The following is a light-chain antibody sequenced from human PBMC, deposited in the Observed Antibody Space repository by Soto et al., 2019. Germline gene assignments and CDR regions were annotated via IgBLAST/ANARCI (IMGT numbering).Light chain of an antibody. J-gene: IGKJ1*01. V-gene: IGKV3-15*01. CDR1: QSVSSN. Sequence: EIVMTQSPATLSVSPGERATLSCRASQSVSSNLAWYQQKPGQAPRLLIYGASTRATGTPARFSGSGSGTEFTLTISSLQSEDFVGYYCQQYNNWPRTFGQGTKVEIK. CDR2: GAS. CDR3: QQYNNWPRT.